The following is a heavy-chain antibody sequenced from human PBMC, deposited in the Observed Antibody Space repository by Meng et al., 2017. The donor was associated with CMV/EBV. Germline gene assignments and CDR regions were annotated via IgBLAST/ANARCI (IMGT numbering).Heavy chain of an antibody. V-gene: IGHV1-58*01. CDR1: GFAFTSSA. Sequence: SVKVSCKASGFAFTSSAVQWVRQARGQRLEWIGWIVVGSGNTNYAQRFQERVTITRDMSTSTVYMELSSLRSEDTAVYYCAADVPSQDIVVVPAAIGWGQGTLVTVSS. CDR2: IVVGSGNT. J-gene: IGHJ4*02. CDR3: AADVPSQDIVVVPAAIG. D-gene: IGHD2-2*01.